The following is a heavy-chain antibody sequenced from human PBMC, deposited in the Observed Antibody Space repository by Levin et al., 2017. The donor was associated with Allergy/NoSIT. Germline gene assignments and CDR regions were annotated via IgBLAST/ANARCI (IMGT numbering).Heavy chain of an antibody. D-gene: IGHD6-19*01. CDR2: MNPNSGNT. CDR1: GYTFTSYD. J-gene: IGHJ4*02. V-gene: IGHV1-8*01. Sequence: ASVKVSCKASGYTFTSYDINWVRQATGQGLEWMGWMNPNSGNTGYAQKFQGRVTMTRNTSISTAYMELSSLRSEDTAVYYCARGDVYSSGPTADYWGQGTLVTVSS. CDR3: ARGDVYSSGPTADY.